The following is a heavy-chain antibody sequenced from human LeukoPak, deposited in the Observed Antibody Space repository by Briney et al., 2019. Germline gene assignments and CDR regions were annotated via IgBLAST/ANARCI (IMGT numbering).Heavy chain of an antibody. CDR1: GFTFDDYA. J-gene: IGHJ4*02. D-gene: IGHD3-22*01. Sequence: GGSLRLSCAASGFTFDDYAVHWVRQAPGKGLEWVSGISWNSGSIGYADSVKGRFTISRDNAKNSLYLQMNSLRADDTAMYYCARCYYDSSGYCNGVDYWGQGTLVTVSS. V-gene: IGHV3-9*01. CDR3: ARCYYDSSGYCNGVDY. CDR2: ISWNSGSI.